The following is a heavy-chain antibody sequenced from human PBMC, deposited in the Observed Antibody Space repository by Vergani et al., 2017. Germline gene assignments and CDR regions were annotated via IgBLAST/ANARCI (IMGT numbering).Heavy chain of an antibody. CDR1: GGTFSSYA. CDR2: IIPIFGTA. J-gene: IGHJ4*02. V-gene: IGHV1-69*01. D-gene: IGHD1-26*01. Sequence: QVQLVQSGAEVKKPGSSVKVSCKASGGTFSSYAISWVRQAPGQGLEWMGGIIPIFGTANYAQKFQGRVTITADESTSTAYMELSSLRSEDTAVYYCARAPIVGVTTLRTHVGYWGQGTLVTVCS. CDR3: ARAPIVGVTTLRTHVGY.